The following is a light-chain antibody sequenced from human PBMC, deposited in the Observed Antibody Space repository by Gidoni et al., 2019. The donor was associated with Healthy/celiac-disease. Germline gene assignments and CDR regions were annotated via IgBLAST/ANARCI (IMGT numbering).Light chain of an antibody. Sequence: SSELTQDPAVSVALGQTVRITCQGDSLRSYYASWYQQKPGQAPVLVIYGKNYRPSGIPDRVSGSSSGNTASLTITGAKAEDEADYYCNSRDSRGNHVVFGGGTKLTVL. CDR2: GKN. J-gene: IGLJ2*01. V-gene: IGLV3-19*01. CDR3: NSRDSRGNHVV. CDR1: SLRSYY.